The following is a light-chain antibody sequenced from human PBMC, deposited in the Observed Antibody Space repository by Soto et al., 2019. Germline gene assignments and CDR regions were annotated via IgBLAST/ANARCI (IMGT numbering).Light chain of an antibody. J-gene: IGLJ1*01. CDR1: SSDVGGYNY. V-gene: IGLV2-11*01. CDR3: CSYAGSYTFYV. CDR2: DVT. Sequence: QSALTQPRSVSGSPGQSVTISCTGTSSDVGGYNYVSWYQQYPGIAPKLMIYDVTMRPSGVPDRFSGSKSGSTASLTISGLQAEDEADYYCCSYAGSYTFYVFGTGTKVTVL.